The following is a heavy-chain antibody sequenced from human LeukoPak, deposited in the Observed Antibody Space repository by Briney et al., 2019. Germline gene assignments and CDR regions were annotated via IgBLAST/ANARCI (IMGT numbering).Heavy chain of an antibody. CDR1: GFTFSNYA. D-gene: IGHD2-8*02. Sequence: GGSLRLSCAASGFTFSNYAMSWVRQAPGKGLEWVSRISSSGDSTSYADSVKGRFTISRDNSKNTLFLQMNSLRAEDTAVFYCVKDLPSGRQPGGRTYWGQGTLVTVSS. V-gene: IGHV3-23*01. CDR3: VKDLPSGRQPGGRTY. CDR2: ISSSGDST. J-gene: IGHJ4*02.